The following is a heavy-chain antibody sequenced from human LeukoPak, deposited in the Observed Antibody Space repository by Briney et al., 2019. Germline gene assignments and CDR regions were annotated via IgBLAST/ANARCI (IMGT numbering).Heavy chain of an antibody. D-gene: IGHD3-22*01. V-gene: IGHV3-23*01. CDR1: GFTFSSYW. CDR2: ISSSGTST. CDR3: ANQYYYDSSGYPSTTHDH. J-gene: IGHJ4*02. Sequence: GGSLRLSCAASGFTFSSYWMNWVRQAPGKGLEWVSAISSSGTSTYYADSVKGRFTISRDNSKNTLYLQVNSLRAEDTAVYYCANQYYYDSSGYPSTTHDHWGQGTLVTVSS.